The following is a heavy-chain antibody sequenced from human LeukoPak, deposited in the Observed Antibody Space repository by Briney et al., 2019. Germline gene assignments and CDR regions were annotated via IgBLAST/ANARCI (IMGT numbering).Heavy chain of an antibody. CDR1: GGSFSGYY. D-gene: IGHD6-13*01. V-gene: IGHV4-34*01. CDR3: ARYSSSWYRYWFDP. CDR2: INHSGST. J-gene: IGHJ5*02. Sequence: PSETLSLTCAVYGGSFSGYYWSWIRQPPGKGLEWIGGINHSGSTNYNPSLKSRVTISVDTSKNQFSLKLSSVTAADTAVYYCARYSSSWYRYWFDPWGQGTLVTVSS.